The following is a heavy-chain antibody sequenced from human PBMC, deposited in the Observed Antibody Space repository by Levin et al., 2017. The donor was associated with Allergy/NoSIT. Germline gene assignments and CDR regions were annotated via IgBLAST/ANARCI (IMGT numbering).Heavy chain of an antibody. CDR3: ARSGYTYVTFDY. V-gene: IGHV2-70*11. J-gene: IGHJ4*02. CDR2: IDWDDDK. D-gene: IGHD5-18*01. Sequence: SGPTLVKPTQTLTLTCTFSGFALNTSGMSVSWIRQPPGKALEWLARIDWDDDKYYITSLKTRLTISKDTSKNQVVLTMTNMDPVDTATYFCARSGYTYVTFDYWGQGTLVTVSS. CDR1: GFALNTSGMS.